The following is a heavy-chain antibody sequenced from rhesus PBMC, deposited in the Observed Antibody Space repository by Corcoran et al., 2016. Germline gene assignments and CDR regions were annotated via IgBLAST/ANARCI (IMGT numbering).Heavy chain of an antibody. J-gene: IGHJ6*01. CDR1: GGSISSSH. Sequence: QLQLQESGPGLVKPSETLSVTCAVSGGSISSSHWSWIRQAPGKGLEWIGYIYGSGSSTNYNPSLKSRVTLSVDTSKNQLSLKLSSVTAADTAVYYCARDQAYGLDSWGQGVVVIVSS. CDR3: ARDQAYGLDS. V-gene: IGHV4-169*02. CDR2: IYGSGSST.